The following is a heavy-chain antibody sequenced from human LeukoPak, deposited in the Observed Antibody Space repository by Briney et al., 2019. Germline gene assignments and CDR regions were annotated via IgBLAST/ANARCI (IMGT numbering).Heavy chain of an antibody. CDR2: MYFNSGAT. J-gene: IGHJ3*02. Sequence: ASVRVSCKASGFTFRDYYVQWVRQVPGQGLEWVGWMYFNSGATRYAPKFQGRVTLTGDTSINTVYMELVSLGSDDTAMYYCAREGSSASGQDWYAFDIWGQATMVTVSS. CDR3: AREGSSASGQDWYAFDI. CDR1: GFTFRDYY. D-gene: IGHD5-12*01. V-gene: IGHV1-2*02.